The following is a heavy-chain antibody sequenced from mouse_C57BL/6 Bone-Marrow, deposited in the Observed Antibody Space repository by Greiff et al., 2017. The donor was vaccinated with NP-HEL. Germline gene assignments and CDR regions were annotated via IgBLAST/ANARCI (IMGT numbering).Heavy chain of an antibody. V-gene: IGHV5-16*01. D-gene: IGHD2-3*01. CDR3: GGSYDGYYYAMDY. Sequence: EVNVVESEGGLVQPGSSMKLSCTASGFNFSDYYMAWVRQVPEKGLEWVANINYDGSSTYYLDSLKSRFIISRDNAKNILYLQMSSLKSEDTAAYYCGGSYDGYYYAMDYWGKGTSVTVSS. CDR2: INYDGSST. CDR1: GFNFSDYY. J-gene: IGHJ4*01.